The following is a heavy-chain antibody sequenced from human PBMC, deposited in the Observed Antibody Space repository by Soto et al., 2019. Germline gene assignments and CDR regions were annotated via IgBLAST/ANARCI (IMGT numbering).Heavy chain of an antibody. CDR3: AKGAKGSSGWYGDLGDY. V-gene: IGHV3-23*01. Sequence: EVQLLESGGGLVQPGGSLRLSCAASGFTFSSYAMSWVRQAPGKGLEWVSAISGSGGSTYYADSVKGRFTISRDNSKNTLYLQMYSLRAEDTAVYYCAKGAKGSSGWYGDLGDYWGQGTLVTVSS. D-gene: IGHD6-19*01. CDR1: GFTFSSYA. J-gene: IGHJ4*02. CDR2: ISGSGGST.